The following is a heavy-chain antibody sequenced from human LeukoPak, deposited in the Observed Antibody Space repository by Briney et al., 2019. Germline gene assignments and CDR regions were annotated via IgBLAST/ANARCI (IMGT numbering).Heavy chain of an antibody. CDR2: TYSGGRT. Sequence: PGGSLRLSCAASGFTVSSNYMSWVRQAPGKGLEWVSDTYSGGRTYYADSVKGRFAISRDNSKNTLYLQMNSLRAEDTAVYYCARHCSGGSCYANAAFDVWGQGTMVTVSS. CDR3: ARHCSGGSCYANAAFDV. D-gene: IGHD2-15*01. V-gene: IGHV3-53*01. CDR1: GFTVSSNY. J-gene: IGHJ3*01.